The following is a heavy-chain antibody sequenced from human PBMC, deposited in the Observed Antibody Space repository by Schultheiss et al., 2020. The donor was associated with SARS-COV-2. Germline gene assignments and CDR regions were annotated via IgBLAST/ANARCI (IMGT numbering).Heavy chain of an antibody. D-gene: IGHD4-17*01. V-gene: IGHV3-66*01. CDR2: IYSGGST. Sequence: GGSLRLSCAASGFTFSSYAMSWVRQAPGKGLEWVSVIYSGGSTYYADSVKGRFTISRDNAKNSLYLQMNSLRAEDTAVYYCARDPLFSYGDYVDAFDIWGQGTMVTVSS. CDR3: ARDPLFSYGDYVDAFDI. J-gene: IGHJ3*02. CDR1: GFTFSSYA.